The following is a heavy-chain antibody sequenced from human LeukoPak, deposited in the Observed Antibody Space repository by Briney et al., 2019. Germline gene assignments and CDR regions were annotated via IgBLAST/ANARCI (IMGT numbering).Heavy chain of an antibody. V-gene: IGHV3-30*02. CDR3: AKDAEQWLVLGVDY. CDR2: IRYDGYNK. CDR1: GFTFSSYG. J-gene: IGHJ4*02. D-gene: IGHD6-19*01. Sequence: GGSLRLSCAGSGFTFSSYGMHWVRQAPGKGLEWVAFIRYDGYNKYYGDSVKGRFTISRDNSKNTLYLQMNSLRAEDTAVYYCAKDAEQWLVLGVDYWGQGTLVTVSS.